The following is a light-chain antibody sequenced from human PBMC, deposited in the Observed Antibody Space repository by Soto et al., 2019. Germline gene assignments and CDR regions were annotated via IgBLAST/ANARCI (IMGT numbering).Light chain of an antibody. Sequence: QSALTQPASLSGSPGQSITLPCTGTSSDVGDYNYVSWYQQHPGKAPKFMLYDVSIRPSGVSNRFSGSKSGNTASPTISGLQAEDEADYYCSSYTSGSRYVFGTGTKVTVL. V-gene: IGLV2-14*01. CDR1: SSDVGDYNY. CDR3: SSYTSGSRYV. CDR2: DVS. J-gene: IGLJ1*01.